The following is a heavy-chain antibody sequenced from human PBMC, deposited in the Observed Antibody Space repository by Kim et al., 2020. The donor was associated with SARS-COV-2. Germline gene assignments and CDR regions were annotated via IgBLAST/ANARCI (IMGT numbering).Heavy chain of an antibody. V-gene: IGHV3-30*18. Sequence: GGSLRLSCAASGFSFSSYGMHWVRQAPDKGLEWVAVISYDGRNEYYGDSVKGRFTVSRDNSRNTVYLQMNSLRAEDTAVYYCAKEDISGWYGIDYWGQGTLVTVSS. CDR1: GFSFSSYG. CDR3: AKEDISGWYGIDY. J-gene: IGHJ4*02. CDR2: ISYDGRNE. D-gene: IGHD6-19*01.